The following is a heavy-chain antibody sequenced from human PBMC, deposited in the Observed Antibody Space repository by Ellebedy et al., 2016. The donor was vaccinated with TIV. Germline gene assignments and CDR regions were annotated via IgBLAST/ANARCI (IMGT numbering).Heavy chain of an antibody. V-gene: IGHV1-2*02. CDR3: ASLPHYGDSGP. CDR2: INPNSGGT. Sequence: AASVTVSCKTSGYTFTSYGISWVRQAPGQGLEWMGWINPNSGGTNYAQKFQGRVTMTRDTSISTAYMELSRLRSDDTAVYYCASLPHYGDSGPWGQGTLVTVSS. CDR1: GYTFTSYG. D-gene: IGHD4-17*01. J-gene: IGHJ5*02.